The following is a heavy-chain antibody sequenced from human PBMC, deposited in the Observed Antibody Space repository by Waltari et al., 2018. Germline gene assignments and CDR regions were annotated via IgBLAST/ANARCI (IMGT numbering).Heavy chain of an antibody. CDR1: GYSFTDYY. Sequence: EVHLVQSGAEVKKPGATVKISCKASGYSFTDYYMHWVRQAPGKGLEWMGRIDPEDDEIIYAEKCQGRITISADTSKSQFSLRMTSVTTADTAVYFCAAGQWFGEVGIPPLHYWGPGTLVTVSS. CDR2: IDPEDDEI. CDR3: AAGQWFGEVGIPPLHY. D-gene: IGHD3-10*01. J-gene: IGHJ4*02. V-gene: IGHV1-69-2*01.